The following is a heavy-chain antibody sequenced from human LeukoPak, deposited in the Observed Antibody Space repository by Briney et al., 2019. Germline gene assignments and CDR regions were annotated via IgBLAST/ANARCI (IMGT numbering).Heavy chain of an antibody. J-gene: IGHJ3*01. CDR3: ARHLSGECTTDCYSPDAYDL. CDR2: IGATGDIT. Sequence: GGSLRLSCAASGFTLSTYWMSWVRQAPGEGLEWVSTIGATGDITYYADSVKGRFTLSRDYSKNTLFLQMNSLRAEDTALYYCARHLSGECTTDCYSPDAYDLWGQGTMVTVSS. CDR1: GFTLSTYW. D-gene: IGHD2-21*02. V-gene: IGHV3-23*01.